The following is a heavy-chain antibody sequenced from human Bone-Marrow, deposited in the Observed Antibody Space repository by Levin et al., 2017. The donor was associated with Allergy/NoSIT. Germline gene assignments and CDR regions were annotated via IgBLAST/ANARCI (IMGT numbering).Heavy chain of an antibody. CDR3: AREADIVAMVNYQYGLDV. V-gene: IGHV1-18*01. CDR1: GYTFTSYG. J-gene: IGHJ6*02. D-gene: IGHD5-12*01. CDR2: MRPYNGDT. Sequence: EASVKVSCEVFGYTFTSYGLSWVRQAPGQGLEWVGWMRPYNGDTKYAQNFQGRVTLTTDTSTNTASMELRSLGSDDTAVYYCAREADIVAMVNYQYGLDVWGQGTPVTVSS.